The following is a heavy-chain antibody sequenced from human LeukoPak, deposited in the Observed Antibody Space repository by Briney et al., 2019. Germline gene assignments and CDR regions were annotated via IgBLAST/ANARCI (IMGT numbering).Heavy chain of an antibody. V-gene: IGHV1-2*02. CDR2: NNPNSGDT. J-gene: IGHJ5*02. D-gene: IGHD6-13*01. CDR1: GYTFAGYY. CDR3: ARAVAAIVNWFDP. Sequence: ASVKVSCKASGYTFAGYYMHWVRQAPGQGLEWMGWNNPNSGDTNNAQKFQGRVTMTSDTSISTAYMELSSLTSDDTAVYYCARAVAAIVNWFDPWGQGTLVTVSS.